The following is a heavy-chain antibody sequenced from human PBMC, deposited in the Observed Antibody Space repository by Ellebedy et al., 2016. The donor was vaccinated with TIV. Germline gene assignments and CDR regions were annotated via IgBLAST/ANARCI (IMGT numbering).Heavy chain of an antibody. J-gene: IGHJ6*02. Sequence: PGGSLRLSCAASGFTFDDNGMSWVRQTPGKGLEWVSGINWSGGSIGYADSVKGRFTISRDNAKNTLYLQMNSLRAEDTALYYCARDPQTRGYNYYGSDVWGQGPTVTVSS. CDR2: INWSGGSI. V-gene: IGHV3-20*04. CDR1: GFTFDDNG. CDR3: ARDPQTRGYNYYGSDV.